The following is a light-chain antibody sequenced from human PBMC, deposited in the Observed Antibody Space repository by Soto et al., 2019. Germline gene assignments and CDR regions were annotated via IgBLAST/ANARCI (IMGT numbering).Light chain of an antibody. V-gene: IGKV1-39*01. J-gene: IGKJ5*01. CDR3: QQSYSTPIT. CDR2: AAS. CDR1: QSISSY. Sequence: DIQMTQSPSSLSASVGDRVAITCRASQSISSYLNWFQHKPGKAPKLLIYAASSLQSGVPSRFSGSGSGTDFTLTISSLQPEDFATYYCQQSYSTPITFGQGTRLGL.